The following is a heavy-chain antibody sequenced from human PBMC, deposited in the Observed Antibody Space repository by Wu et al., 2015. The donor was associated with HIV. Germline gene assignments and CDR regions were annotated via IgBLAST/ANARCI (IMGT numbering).Heavy chain of an antibody. Sequence: QVQLVQSGAEVKKPGASVKVSCKASGYTFTSFDINWVRQASGQGLEWMGWMNPNSGNTGYAQKFQGRVTMTRNTSLGTAYMELSSLRSEDTAVYYCARTRGGWGQAAQYYYYYGMDVWGKGPRSPSPQ. CDR2: MNPNSGNT. CDR3: ARTRGGWGQAAQYYYYYGMDV. D-gene: IGHD6-19*01. J-gene: IGHJ6*01. V-gene: IGHV1-8*01. CDR1: GYTFTSFD.